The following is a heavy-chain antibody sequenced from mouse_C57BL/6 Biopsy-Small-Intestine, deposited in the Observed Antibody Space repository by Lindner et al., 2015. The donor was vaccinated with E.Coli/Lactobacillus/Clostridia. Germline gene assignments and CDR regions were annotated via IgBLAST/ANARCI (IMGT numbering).Heavy chain of an antibody. J-gene: IGHJ2*01. CDR3: ARDYYDYDRGDY. Sequence: MQLQESGPELVKPGASVKMSCKASGYIFTGYVMHWVKQKPGQGLEWIGYINPYNDGTKYNEKFEGKATLTSDKSSSTAYMELSSLTSEDSAVYYCARDYYDYDRGDYWGQGTTLTVSP. CDR1: GYIFTGYV. CDR2: INPYNDGT. V-gene: IGHV1-14*01. D-gene: IGHD2-4*01.